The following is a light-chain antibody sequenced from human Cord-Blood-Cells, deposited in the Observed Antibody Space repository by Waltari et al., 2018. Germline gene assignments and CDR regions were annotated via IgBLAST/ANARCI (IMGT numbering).Light chain of an antibody. V-gene: IGLV2-23*03. CDR2: EGS. J-gene: IGLJ2*01. CDR1: SRHGGSYNL. Sequence: QSALTQPVSVSGSPGQSITISCTGTSRHGGSYNLVPWYQQHPGKATKLMIYEGSKRPSGVSNRFSGSKSGNTASLTISGLQAEDEADYYCCSYAGSSTFVVFGGGTKLTVL. CDR3: CSYAGSSTFVV.